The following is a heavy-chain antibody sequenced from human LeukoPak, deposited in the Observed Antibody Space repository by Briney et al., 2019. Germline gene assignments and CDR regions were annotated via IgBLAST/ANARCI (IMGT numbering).Heavy chain of an antibody. Sequence: GRSLRLSCAASGFTFSAYSMHWVRQAPGKGLEWVSIISYDGSQKYYADSVKGRFTISRDNSKNTLYLQMNSLRAEDTAVYYCARRSGIAVAGAFDYWGQGTLVTVSS. CDR1: GFTFSAYS. V-gene: IGHV3-30*04. CDR2: ISYDGSQK. J-gene: IGHJ4*02. CDR3: ARRSGIAVAGAFDY. D-gene: IGHD6-19*01.